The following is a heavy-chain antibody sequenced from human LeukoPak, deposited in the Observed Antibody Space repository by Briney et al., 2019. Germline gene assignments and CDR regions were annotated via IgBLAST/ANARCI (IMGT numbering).Heavy chain of an antibody. D-gene: IGHD5-18*01. CDR3: ARQGYGRPPQTFDY. CDR1: GGSFSGYY. V-gene: IGHV4-34*01. Sequence: PSETLSLTCAVYGGSFSGYYWSWIRQPPGKGLEWIGEINHSGSTNYNPSLKSRVTISVDTSKNQFSLKLSSVTAADTAVYYCARQGYGRPPQTFDYWGQGTLVAVSS. CDR2: INHSGST. J-gene: IGHJ4*02.